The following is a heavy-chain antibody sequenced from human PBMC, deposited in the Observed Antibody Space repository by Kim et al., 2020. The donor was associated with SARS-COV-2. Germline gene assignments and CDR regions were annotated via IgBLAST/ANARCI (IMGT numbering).Heavy chain of an antibody. J-gene: IGHJ6*02. CDR1: GYTFTSYA. CDR3: ARVLSGRPGNYYYGMDV. V-gene: IGHV1-3*01. Sequence: ASVKVSCKASGYTFTSYAMHWVRQAPGQRLEWMGWINAGNGNTKYSQKFQGRVTITRDTSASTAYMELSSLRSEDTAVYYCARVLSGRPGNYYYGMDVWGQGTTVTVSS. CDR2: INAGNGNT. D-gene: IGHD3-3*02.